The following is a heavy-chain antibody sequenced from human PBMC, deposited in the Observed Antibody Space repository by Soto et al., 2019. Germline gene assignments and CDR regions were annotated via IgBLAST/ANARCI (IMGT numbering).Heavy chain of an antibody. D-gene: IGHD2-15*01. Sequence: LRLSCAASGFTFSSYAMSWVRQAPGKGLEWVSAISGSGGSTYYADSVKGRFTISRGNSKNTLYLQMNSLRAEDTAVYYCAKSPYIVVVVAAGPFDYWGQGTLVTVSS. J-gene: IGHJ4*02. CDR2: ISGSGGST. V-gene: IGHV3-23*01. CDR1: GFTFSSYA. CDR3: AKSPYIVVVVAAGPFDY.